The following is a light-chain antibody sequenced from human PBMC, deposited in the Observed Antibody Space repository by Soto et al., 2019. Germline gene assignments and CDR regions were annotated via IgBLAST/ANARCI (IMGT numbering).Light chain of an antibody. J-gene: IGLJ2*01. CDR2: DVS. CDR1: SSDVGGYKY. V-gene: IGLV2-14*01. Sequence: QSALTQPASVSGSPVQSITISCTGTSSDVGGYKYVSWYQQHPGKAPKLIIYDVSSRPSGVSNRFSGSKSGNTASLTISGLQAEDEADYYCNSYTRSNTRVFGGGTKLPVL. CDR3: NSYTRSNTRV.